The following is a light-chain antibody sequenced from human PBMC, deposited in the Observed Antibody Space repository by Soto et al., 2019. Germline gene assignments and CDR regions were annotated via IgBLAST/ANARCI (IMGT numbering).Light chain of an antibody. CDR3: QQYGSSPWT. J-gene: IGKJ1*01. V-gene: IGKV3-20*01. CDR2: GAH. CDR1: QSVSSSY. Sequence: EIVLTQSPGTLSLSQGERAPLSCRSSQSVSSSYLAWYQPKPGQAPRLLLEGAHSRATGIPDRCSGRGAWTDCTRTISRLEPEDVAVYDGQQYGSSPWTVGQGTKVEIK.